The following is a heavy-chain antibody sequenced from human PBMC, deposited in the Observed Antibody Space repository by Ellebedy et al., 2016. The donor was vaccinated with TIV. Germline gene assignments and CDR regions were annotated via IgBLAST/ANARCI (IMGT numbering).Heavy chain of an antibody. J-gene: IGHJ5*02. CDR3: ARRLYGDFANWFDP. V-gene: IGHV2-5*02. CDR2: IYWDDRK. D-gene: IGHD4-17*01. CDR1: GFSLATSGVG. Sequence: SGPTLVXPTQTLTLTCTFSGFSLATSGVGVGWIRQPPGKALEWLALIYWDDRKYCRPSLKSRLTIAKDTSKNQVVLTMTNMDPVDTATYYCARRLYGDFANWFDPWGQGTLVTVSS.